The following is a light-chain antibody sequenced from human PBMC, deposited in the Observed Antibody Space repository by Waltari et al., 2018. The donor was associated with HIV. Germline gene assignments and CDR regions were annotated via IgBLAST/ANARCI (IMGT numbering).Light chain of an antibody. J-gene: IGLJ3*02. V-gene: IGLV1-40*01. CDR3: QSHDNSLSAWV. Sequence: QSVLTQPPSVSGAPGQRVTISCTGSRSNLGAGFVVNWYRQLPGTAPNLLISGNSNRPSGVPDRFSGSKSGTSASLAITGLQAEDEADYYCQSHDNSLSAWVFGGGTRLTVL. CDR2: GNS. CDR1: RSNLGAGFV.